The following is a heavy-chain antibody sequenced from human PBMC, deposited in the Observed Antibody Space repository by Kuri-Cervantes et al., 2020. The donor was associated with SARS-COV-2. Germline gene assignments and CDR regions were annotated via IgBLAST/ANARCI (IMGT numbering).Heavy chain of an antibody. D-gene: IGHD2-15*01. J-gene: IGHJ4*02. CDR3: AKDIGGGDCSGGSCYSGGPFDY. CDR2: ISWNSGSI. V-gene: IGHV3-9*03. Sequence: GGSLRLSCAASGFTFDDYAMHWVRQAPGKGLEWVSGISWNSGSIGYADSVKGRFTISRDHAKNSLYLQMNSLRAEDMALYYCAKDIGGGDCSGGSCYSGGPFDYWGQGTLVTVSS. CDR1: GFTFDDYA.